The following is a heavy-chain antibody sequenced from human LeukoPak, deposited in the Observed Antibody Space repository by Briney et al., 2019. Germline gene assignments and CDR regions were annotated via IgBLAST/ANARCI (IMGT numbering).Heavy chain of an antibody. CDR1: GFTFSTYG. Sequence: GGSLRLSCAASGFTFSTYGMTWVRQAPGKGLEWVSAISGSAATTFYADSVKGRFTISRDNSKNTLYLQMNSLRADDTAVYYCAKARLVTTHFDYWGQGTLVTVSS. D-gene: IGHD4-17*01. J-gene: IGHJ4*02. CDR3: AKARLVTTHFDY. V-gene: IGHV3-23*01. CDR2: ISGSAATT.